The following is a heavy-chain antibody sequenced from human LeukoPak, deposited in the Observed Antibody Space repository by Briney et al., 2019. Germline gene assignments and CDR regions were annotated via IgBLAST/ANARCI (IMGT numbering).Heavy chain of an antibody. CDR3: ARGRMFREGGSDFPSNWFDP. CDR1: GGSISSYY. D-gene: IGHD3-10*01. J-gene: IGHJ5*02. V-gene: IGHV4-4*07. CDR2: IYTSGSA. Sequence: SETLSLTCTVSGGSISSYYWGWIRQPAGKGLEWIGRIYTSGSANYNPSLTSRLTMSVDTSKNQFSLKLNSVTAADTAVYYCARGRMFREGGSDFPSNWFDPWGQGTLVTVSS.